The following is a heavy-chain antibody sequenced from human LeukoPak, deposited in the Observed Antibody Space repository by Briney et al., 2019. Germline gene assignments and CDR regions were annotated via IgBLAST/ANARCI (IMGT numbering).Heavy chain of an antibody. D-gene: IGHD3-22*01. CDR2: IYYSGST. CDR1: GGSISSRSYY. Sequence: PSETLSLTCTVSGGSISSRSYYWGWIRQPPGKGLEWIGSIYYSGSTYYNPSLKSRVTISVDTSKNQFSLKLSSVTPADTAVYYCARLGSDSSGYYYYYYYYMDVWGKGTTVTISS. CDR3: ARLGSDSSGYYYYYYYYMDV. V-gene: IGHV4-39*01. J-gene: IGHJ6*03.